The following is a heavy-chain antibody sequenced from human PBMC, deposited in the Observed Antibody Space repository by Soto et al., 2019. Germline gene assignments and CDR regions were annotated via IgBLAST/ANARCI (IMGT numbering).Heavy chain of an antibody. Sequence: QVQLQESGPGLVRPSQTLSLTCSVSGASIHNGGYFWSWIRQSPEKGLEWIGHIHNSGSPSNNPSLRXRXTXPPXTSMNQFSLALTSVTAADTAIYYCARGSTTERVGSCRELNQVALSSPTRPCSDL. CDR1: GASIHNGGYF. J-gene: IGHJ2*01. CDR3: ARGSTTERVGSCRELNQVALSSPTRPCSDL. D-gene: IGHD4-17*01. CDR2: IHNSGSP. V-gene: IGHV4-30-4*01.